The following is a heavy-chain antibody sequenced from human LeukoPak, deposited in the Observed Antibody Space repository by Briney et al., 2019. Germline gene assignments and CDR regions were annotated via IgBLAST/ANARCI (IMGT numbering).Heavy chain of an antibody. CDR1: GGSISSSSYY. V-gene: IGHV4-39*01. Sequence: SETLSLTCTVSGGSISSSSYYWGWIRQPPGKGLEWIGNIYYSGSTYDNASLKSRLTISIDTSKNQFSLKLSSVTAADTAVYYCARLPAQDSFDIWGQGTMVTVSS. J-gene: IGHJ3*02. D-gene: IGHD2-15*01. CDR3: ARLPAQDSFDI. CDR2: IYYSGST.